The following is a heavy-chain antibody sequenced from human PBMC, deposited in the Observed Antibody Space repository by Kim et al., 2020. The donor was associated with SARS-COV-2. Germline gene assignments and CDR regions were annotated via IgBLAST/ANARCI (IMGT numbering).Heavy chain of an antibody. CDR2: ISSSSSYI. J-gene: IGHJ5*02. CDR3: ARGNDNPWGDWFDP. Sequence: GGSLRLSCAASGFTFSSYSMNWVRQAPGKGLEWVSSISSSSSYIYYADSVKGRFTISRDNAKNSLYLQMNSLRAEDTAVYYCARGNDNPWGDWFDPWGQGTLVTVSS. D-gene: IGHD1-1*01. CDR1: GFTFSSYS. V-gene: IGHV3-21*01.